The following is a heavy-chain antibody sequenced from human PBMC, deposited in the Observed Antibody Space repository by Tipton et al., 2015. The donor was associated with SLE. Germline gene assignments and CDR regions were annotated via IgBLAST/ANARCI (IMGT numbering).Heavy chain of an antibody. CDR3: ARRGAPAAAGVYYYYGMDV. CDR2: IYTSGST. V-gene: IGHV4-61*02. Sequence: TLSLTCTVSGGSISSGTYYWSWIRQPAGKGLEWIGRIYTSGSTKYNPSLKSRVTISVDTSKNQFSLKLNSVTAADTAVYYCARRGAPAAAGVYYYYGMDVWGQGTTVTVSS. CDR1: GGSISSGTYY. J-gene: IGHJ6*02. D-gene: IGHD6-13*01.